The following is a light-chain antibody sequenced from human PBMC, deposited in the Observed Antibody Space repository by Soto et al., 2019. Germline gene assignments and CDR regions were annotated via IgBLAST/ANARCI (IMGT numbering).Light chain of an antibody. CDR2: GAS. V-gene: IGKV3-15*01. CDR1: QSVSSS. J-gene: IGKJ2*01. CDR3: QPYHKWPPYT. Sequence: EIVMTQSPANLSVSPGERATLSCRASQSVSSSLAWYQQKPGQGPRLLIYGASTRATSIPARFSGSGSWTEVTLTINSLPADDFAVYYCQPYHKWPPYTCGQGTKREIK.